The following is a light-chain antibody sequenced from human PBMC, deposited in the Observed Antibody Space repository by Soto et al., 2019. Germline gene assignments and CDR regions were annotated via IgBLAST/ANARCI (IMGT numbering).Light chain of an antibody. CDR1: SSDVGGYNY. J-gene: IGLJ1*01. CDR2: EVT. V-gene: IGLV2-14*01. Sequence: QSAPTQPASVSGSPGQSITISCTGTSSDVGGYNYVSWYQQHPGKAPKVMIYEVTNRPSGVSDRFSGSKSGNTASLTISGPQVEDEADYYCSSFTSSGTRVFGTGTKLTVL. CDR3: SSFTSSGTRV.